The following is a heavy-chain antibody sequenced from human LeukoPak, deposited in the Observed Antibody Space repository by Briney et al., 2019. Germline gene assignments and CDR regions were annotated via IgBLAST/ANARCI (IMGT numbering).Heavy chain of an antibody. CDR2: ISAYNGNT. J-gene: IGHJ5*02. CDR3: ARARDVLLWFGATPGWFDP. Sequence: GASVKVSCKASGYTFTSYGISWVRQAPGQGLKWMGWISAYNGNTNYAQKLQGRVTMTTDTSTSTAYMELRSLRSDDTAVYYCARARDVLLWFGATPGWFDPWGQGTLVTVSS. CDR1: GYTFTSYG. V-gene: IGHV1-18*01. D-gene: IGHD3-10*01.